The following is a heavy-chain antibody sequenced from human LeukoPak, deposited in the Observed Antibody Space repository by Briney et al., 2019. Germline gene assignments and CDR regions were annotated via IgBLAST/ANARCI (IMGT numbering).Heavy chain of an antibody. Sequence: PGGSLRLSCAASGFTFSSYGMHWVRQAPGKGLEWVAFIRYDGSNKYYADSVKGRFTISRDNAKNSLFLQMNSLRVEDTAVYHCARAPMVRGIIPHFDYWGQGTLVTVSS. CDR2: IRYDGSNK. J-gene: IGHJ4*02. D-gene: IGHD3-10*01. CDR1: GFTFSSYG. V-gene: IGHV3-30*02. CDR3: ARAPMVRGIIPHFDY.